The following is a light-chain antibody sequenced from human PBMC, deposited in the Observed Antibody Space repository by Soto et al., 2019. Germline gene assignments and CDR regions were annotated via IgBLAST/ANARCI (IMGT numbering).Light chain of an antibody. J-gene: IGKJ4*01. CDR1: QSVSSY. Sequence: EIVLTQSPATLSSSPGERATLSCRASQSVSSYLAWLQQKPGQAPRLLIYDASNRATGIPARFSGSGSVTDFTLTISSLEPEDFAVYYCQQRSKWPLTFGGGTKVEIK. CDR3: QQRSKWPLT. V-gene: IGKV3-11*01. CDR2: DAS.